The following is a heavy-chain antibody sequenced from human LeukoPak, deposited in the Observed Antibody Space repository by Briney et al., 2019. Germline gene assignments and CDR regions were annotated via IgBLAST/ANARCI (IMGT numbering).Heavy chain of an antibody. CDR3: ARMSGYSYGYLEGWFDP. J-gene: IGHJ5*02. V-gene: IGHV5-51*01. CDR1: GYSSTSYW. Sequence: GESLKISCKGSGYSSTSYWIGWVRQMPGKGLEWMGIIYPGDSDTRYSPSFQGQVTISADKSISTAYLQWSSLKASDTAMYYCARMSGYSYGYLEGWFDPWGQGTLVTVSS. D-gene: IGHD5-18*01. CDR2: IYPGDSDT.